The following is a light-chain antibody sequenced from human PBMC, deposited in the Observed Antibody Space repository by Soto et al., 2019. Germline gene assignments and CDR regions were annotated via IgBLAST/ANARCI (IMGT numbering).Light chain of an antibody. J-gene: IGKJ1*01. CDR3: QQYGSSPRT. V-gene: IGKV3-20*01. CDR1: QSVTSPF. CDR2: STS. Sequence: EIVLTQSPGTLSLSPGERATLSCRASQSVTSPFLAWYKQKPGQHTRLLIYSTSGRATGIPDRVSGRGSGTDVTLTISSLETEDSAVYDGQQYGSSPRTFGQGTKV.